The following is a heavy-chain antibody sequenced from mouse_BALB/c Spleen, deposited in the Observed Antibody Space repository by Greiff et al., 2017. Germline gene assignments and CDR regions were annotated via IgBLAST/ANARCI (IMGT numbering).Heavy chain of an antibody. CDR1: GFTFSSFG. V-gene: IGHV5-17*02. D-gene: IGHD1-1*01. Sequence: EVKLMESGGGLVQPGGSRKLSCAASGFTFSSFGMHWVRQAPEKGLGWVAYISSGSSTIYYADTVKGRFTISRDNPKNTLFLQMTSLRSEDTAMYYCARSDYYGRSYGAMDYWGQGTSVTVSS. J-gene: IGHJ4*01. CDR3: ARSDYYGRSYGAMDY. CDR2: ISSGSSTI.